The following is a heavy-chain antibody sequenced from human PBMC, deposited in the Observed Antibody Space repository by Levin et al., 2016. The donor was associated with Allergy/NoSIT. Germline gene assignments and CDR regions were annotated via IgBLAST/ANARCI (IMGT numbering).Heavy chain of an antibody. V-gene: IGHV3-30*03. CDR1: GFTFSSYG. CDR3: ARNSKYNWNDDGFDH. Sequence: GESLKISCTASGFTFSSYGMHWVRQAPGKGLEWVAVIPYNGRDEKYADSVKGRFIISRDNSNYTLYLQMNSLRAEDTAVYYCARNSKYNWNDDGFDHWGQGILVTVSS. J-gene: IGHJ4*02. D-gene: IGHD1-1*01. CDR2: IPYNGRDE.